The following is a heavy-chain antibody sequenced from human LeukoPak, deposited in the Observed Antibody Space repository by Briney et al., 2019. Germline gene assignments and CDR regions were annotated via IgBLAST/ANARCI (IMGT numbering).Heavy chain of an antibody. V-gene: IGHV3-21*04. J-gene: IGHJ4*02. D-gene: IGHD3-9*01. CDR1: GFSFSSYS. CDR3: ARVSFYDILAGYYGEDFDY. Sequence: GGSLRLSCAASGFSFSSYSINWVRQAPGKGLGWVASISSSGSYIYYGDSVKGRFTISRDNAKRALFLQMNSLRDEDSAMYYCARVSFYDILAGYYGEDFDYWGQGTLVTVSS. CDR2: ISSSGSYI.